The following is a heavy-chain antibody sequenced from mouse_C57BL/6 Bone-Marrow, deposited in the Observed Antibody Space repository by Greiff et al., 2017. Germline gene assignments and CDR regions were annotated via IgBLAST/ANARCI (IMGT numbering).Heavy chain of an antibody. D-gene: IGHD1-1*01. CDR2: IDPSDSYT. CDR3: ARYYYSWFAY. Sequence: QVQLQQPGAELVMPGASVKLSCKASGYTFTSYWMHWVKQRPGQGLEWIGEIDPSDSYTNYNQKFKGKSTLTVDKSSSTAYMQLSSLTSEDSAVSYGARYYYSWFAYWGQGTLVTVSA. CDR1: GYTFTSYW. J-gene: IGHJ3*01. V-gene: IGHV1-69*01.